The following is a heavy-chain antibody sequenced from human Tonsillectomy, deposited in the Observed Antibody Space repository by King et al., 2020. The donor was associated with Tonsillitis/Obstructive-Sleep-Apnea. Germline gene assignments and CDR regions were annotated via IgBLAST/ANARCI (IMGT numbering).Heavy chain of an antibody. V-gene: IGHV3-11*05. D-gene: IGHD3-3*01. CDR2: ISSSSSYT. CDR1: GFTFSDYY. J-gene: IGHJ6*03. CDR3: AREITIFGVVKDYMDV. Sequence: VQLVESGGGLVKPGGSLRLSCAASGFTFSDYYMSWIRQAPGKGLEWVSYISSSSSYTNYADSVKGRFTISRDNAKNSLYLQMNSLRAEDTAVYYCAREITIFGVVKDYMDVWGKGTTVTVSS.